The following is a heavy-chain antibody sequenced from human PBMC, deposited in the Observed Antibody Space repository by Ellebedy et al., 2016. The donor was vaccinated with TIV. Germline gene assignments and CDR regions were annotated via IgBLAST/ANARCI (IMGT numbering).Heavy chain of an antibody. Sequence: MPSETLSLTCTVSRDSISGYYWSWIRQPPGKRLEWIASIYYSGYTNHNPSLKSRVNVSLDTSKNQFSLKLSSVTAADTAVYYCASSRERPLYWYFGLWGRGTLVTVSS. D-gene: IGHD5-24*01. V-gene: IGHV4-59*01. CDR1: RDSISGYY. CDR3: ASSRERPLYWYFGL. CDR2: IYYSGYT. J-gene: IGHJ2*01.